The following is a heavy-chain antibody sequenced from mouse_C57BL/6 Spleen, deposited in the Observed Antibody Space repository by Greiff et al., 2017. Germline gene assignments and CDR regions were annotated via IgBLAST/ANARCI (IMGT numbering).Heavy chain of an antibody. J-gene: IGHJ2*01. CDR3: AISNYGSSYNY. CDR1: GYTFTSYW. Sequence: QVQLQQPGAELVMPGASVKLSCKASGYTFTSYWMHWVKQRPGQGLEWIGEIAPSDSYTNYNQKFKGKSTLTVDKSSSTAYMQLSSLTSEDSAVYYCAISNYGSSYNYWGQGTTLTVSA. D-gene: IGHD1-1*01. CDR2: IAPSDSYT. V-gene: IGHV1-69*01.